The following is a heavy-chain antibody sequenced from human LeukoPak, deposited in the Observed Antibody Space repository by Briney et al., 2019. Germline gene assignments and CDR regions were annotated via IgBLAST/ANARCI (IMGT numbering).Heavy chain of an antibody. CDR1: GFTFSSYS. CDR2: ISSSSSHI. D-gene: IGHD3-10*01. CDR3: ARDSYYYGSGSYYY. V-gene: IGHV3-21*04. J-gene: IGHJ4*02. Sequence: GGSLRLSCAASGFTFSSYSMNWVRQAPGKGLEWVSSISSSSSHIYYADSVKGRFTISRDNFKNTLYLQMNSLRAEDTAVYFCARDSYYYGSGSYYYWGQGTLVTVSS.